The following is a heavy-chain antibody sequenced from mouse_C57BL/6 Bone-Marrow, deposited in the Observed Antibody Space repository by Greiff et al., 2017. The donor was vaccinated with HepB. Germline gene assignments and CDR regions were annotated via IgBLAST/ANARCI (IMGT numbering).Heavy chain of an antibody. Sequence: DVQLQESGGGLVKPGGSLKLSCAASGFTFSDYGMHWVRQAPEKGLEWVAYISSASSTIYYADTVKGRFTISRDNAKNTLFLQMTSLRSEDTAMYYCAIHYYGSTQYYYAMDYWGQGTSVTVSS. CDR2: ISSASSTI. J-gene: IGHJ4*01. D-gene: IGHD1-1*01. CDR3: AIHYYGSTQYYYAMDY. CDR1: GFTFSDYG. V-gene: IGHV5-17*01.